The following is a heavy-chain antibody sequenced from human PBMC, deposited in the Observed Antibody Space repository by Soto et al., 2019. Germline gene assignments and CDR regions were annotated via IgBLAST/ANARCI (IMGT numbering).Heavy chain of an antibody. Sequence: PXESLKISCKGSGYSFTSYWIGWVRQMPGKGLEWMGIIYPGDSDTRYSPSFQGQVTISADKSISTAYLQWSSLKASDTAMYYCARQRGYDFWSGYLDVWGQGTTVTVSS. J-gene: IGHJ6*02. CDR2: IYPGDSDT. CDR3: ARQRGYDFWSGYLDV. V-gene: IGHV5-51*01. CDR1: GYSFTSYW. D-gene: IGHD3-3*01.